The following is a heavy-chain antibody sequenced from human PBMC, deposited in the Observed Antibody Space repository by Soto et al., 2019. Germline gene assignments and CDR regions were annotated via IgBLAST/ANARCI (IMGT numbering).Heavy chain of an antibody. V-gene: IGHV3-11*01. CDR3: ARGVKHWLVGWDYYYYYMDV. Sequence: QVQLVESGGGLAKPGGSLRLSCEASGFTLSDYYMSWIRQAPGQGLEWISYISSSGTIIYYADSVKGRVTISRDNAKKSLYPQMNSLRAEDTAVYYCARGVKHWLVGWDYYYYYMDVWGKGTTVTVSS. CDR1: GFTLSDYY. CDR2: ISSSGTII. J-gene: IGHJ6*03. D-gene: IGHD6-19*01.